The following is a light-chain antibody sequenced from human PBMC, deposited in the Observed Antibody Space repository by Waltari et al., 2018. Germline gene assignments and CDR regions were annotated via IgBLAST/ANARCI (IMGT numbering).Light chain of an antibody. CDR1: QSVSSY. CDR2: DTS. J-gene: IGKJ1*01. Sequence: EIVLTQSPATLSLSPGERATLSCRASQSVSSYLAWYQQKPGQAPKLLIYDTSNRATGIPARFSGSGYGTDFTLTSSSLEPEDCAVYYCQQRSNWPGTFGQGTNVEIK. CDR3: QQRSNWPGT. V-gene: IGKV3-11*01.